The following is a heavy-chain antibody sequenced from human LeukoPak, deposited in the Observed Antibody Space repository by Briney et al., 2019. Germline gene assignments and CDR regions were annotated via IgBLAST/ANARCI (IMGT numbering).Heavy chain of an antibody. V-gene: IGHV3-23*01. CDR2: ISGSGGAT. D-gene: IGHD3-3*01. CDR3: AKDRIGVLPDAFDI. CDR1: GSTFSSYA. Sequence: GGSLRLSCAASGSTFSSYAMSWVRQAPGKGLEWVSGISGSGGATYYADSVQGRFTISRDNSRNILYLQMNSLRDEDTALYYCAKDRIGVLPDAFDIWGQGTMVTVSS. J-gene: IGHJ3*02.